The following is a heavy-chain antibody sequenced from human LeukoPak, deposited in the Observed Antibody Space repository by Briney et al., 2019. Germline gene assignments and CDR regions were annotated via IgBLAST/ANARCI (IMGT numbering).Heavy chain of an antibody. Sequence: ASVKVSCKASGYTFTSYGISWVRQAPGQGLEWMEWINPNSGGTNYAQKFQGRVTMTRDTSISTAYMELSRLRSDDTAVYYCARARGNNWFDPWGQGTLVTVSS. V-gene: IGHV1-2*02. J-gene: IGHJ5*02. CDR1: GYTFTSYG. CDR3: ARARGNNWFDP. CDR2: INPNSGGT.